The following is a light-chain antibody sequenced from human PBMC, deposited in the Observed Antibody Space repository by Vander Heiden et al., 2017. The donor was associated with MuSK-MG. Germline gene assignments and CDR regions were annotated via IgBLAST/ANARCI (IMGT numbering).Light chain of an antibody. Sequence: DIVITQSPDPLAVALGARATIKCMSSQTALYKSFNKSYLAWYQQKPGQPPRLLIYWASTRDSGVPDRFRGSGSGTDFTLTISGLQAEDVAVYYCQQYYRTPLTFGGRTKVEIK. CDR1: QTALYKSFNKSY. J-gene: IGKJ4*01. CDR3: QQYYRTPLT. V-gene: IGKV4-1*01. CDR2: WAS.